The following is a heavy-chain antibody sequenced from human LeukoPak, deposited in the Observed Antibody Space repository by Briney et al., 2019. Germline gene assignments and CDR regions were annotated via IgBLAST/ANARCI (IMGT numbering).Heavy chain of an antibody. CDR1: GYSFTSYW. V-gene: IGHV5-51*01. CDR3: ARGMTTVTAYYYGMDV. D-gene: IGHD4-17*01. CDR2: IYPGDSDT. Sequence: GESLKISCKGSGYSFTSYWIGWVRQMPGKGLXXXXIIYPGDSDTRYSPSFQGQVTISADKSISTAYLQWSSLKASDTAMYYCARGMTTVTAYYYGMDVWGQGTTVTVSS. J-gene: IGHJ6*02.